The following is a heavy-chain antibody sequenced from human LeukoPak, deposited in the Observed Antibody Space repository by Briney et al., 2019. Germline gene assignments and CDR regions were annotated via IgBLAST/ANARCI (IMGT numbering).Heavy chain of an antibody. CDR2: IFHNGSP. V-gene: IGHV4-38-2*01. CDR1: GYSISSGFY. D-gene: IGHD1-1*01. Sequence: PSETLSLTCDVSGYSISSGFYWGWIRQPPGKGLEWIGSIFHNGSPSYNPSLKSRVTISIDTSKNQFSLKLSSVTAADTAAYYCARLESAAHEGIRHWGQGTLVTVSS. CDR3: ARLESAAHEGIRH. J-gene: IGHJ1*01.